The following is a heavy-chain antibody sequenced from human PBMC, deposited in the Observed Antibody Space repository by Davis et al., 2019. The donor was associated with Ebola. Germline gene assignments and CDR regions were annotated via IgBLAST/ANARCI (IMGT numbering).Heavy chain of an antibody. J-gene: IGHJ3*02. D-gene: IGHD3-10*01. CDR1: GFTFSSYW. CDR3: ARGRDPEWFGELLSRDDAFDI. CDR2: IKQDGSEK. Sequence: PGGSLRLSCAASGFTFSSYWMSWVRQAPGQGLEWVANIKQDGSEKYYVDSVKGRFTISRDNAKNSLYLQMNSLRAEDTAVYYCARGRDPEWFGELLSRDDAFDIWGQGTMVTVSS. V-gene: IGHV3-7*01.